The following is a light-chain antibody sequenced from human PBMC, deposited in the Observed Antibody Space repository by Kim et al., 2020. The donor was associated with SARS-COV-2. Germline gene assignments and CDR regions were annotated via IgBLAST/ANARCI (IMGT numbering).Light chain of an antibody. J-gene: IGKJ4*01. Sequence: ASVGDRVTIACRTSQDISSSLAWYQQIPGEAPKLLIYDASTLQTGVPSRFSGSGFGTDFTLTISSLQPEDLATYYCQQFKTYPLTFGGGTKVDIK. CDR3: QQFKTYPLT. V-gene: IGKV1-9*01. CDR2: DAS. CDR1: QDISSS.